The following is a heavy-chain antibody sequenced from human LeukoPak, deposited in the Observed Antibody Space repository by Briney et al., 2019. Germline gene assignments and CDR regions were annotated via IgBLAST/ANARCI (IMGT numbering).Heavy chain of an antibody. D-gene: IGHD4-17*01. Sequence: SETLSLTCTVSGGSISSGDYYWSWIRQPPGKGLEWIGYIYYSGSTYYNPSLKSRVTMSLDTSKNQFSLKLSSVTAADAAVYYCAVLSTVTTFDYWGQGTLVTVSS. J-gene: IGHJ4*02. V-gene: IGHV4-30-4*01. CDR2: IYYSGST. CDR1: GGSISSGDYY. CDR3: AVLSTVTTFDY.